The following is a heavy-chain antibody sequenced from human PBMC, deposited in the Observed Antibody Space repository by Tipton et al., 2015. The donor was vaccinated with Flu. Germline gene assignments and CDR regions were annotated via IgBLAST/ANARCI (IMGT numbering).Heavy chain of an antibody. CDR2: IYHSGTT. CDR3: ARHTGDSVRGVIDY. D-gene: IGHD3-10*02. Sequence: LRLSCSVSGYSIRSAYYWGWVRRPPGKGLEWIGTIYHSGTTYYNPSLKSRLTISVDTSKNQFSLRLSSVTAADTAVYYCARHTGDSVRGVIDYWSQGTLVTVSS. CDR1: GYSIRSAYY. V-gene: IGHV4-38-2*01. J-gene: IGHJ4*02.